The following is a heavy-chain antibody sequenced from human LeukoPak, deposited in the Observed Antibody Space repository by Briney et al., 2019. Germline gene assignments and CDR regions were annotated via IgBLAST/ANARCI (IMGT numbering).Heavy chain of an antibody. CDR2: IHPNSGVT. J-gene: IGHJ6*03. D-gene: IGHD6-13*01. CDR1: GYTFTAYY. V-gene: IGHV1-2*02. Sequence: ASVKVSCKASGYTFTAYYMHWVRQAPGQGLEWMGWIHPNSGVTTYAQNFQGRVTMNRDTSISTAYMELNRLRADDTAVYDCARAGLGYSSSWDYYYYMDVWGKGTTVTVSS. CDR3: ARAGLGYSSSWDYYYYMDV.